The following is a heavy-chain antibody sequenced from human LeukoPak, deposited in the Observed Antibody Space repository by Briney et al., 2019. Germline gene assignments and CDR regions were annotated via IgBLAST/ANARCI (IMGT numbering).Heavy chain of an antibody. CDR1: DDSFSSHY. CDR2: ISYIGTT. CDR3: ASQNYDILTGYYYFDY. Sequence: SETLSLTCAVSDDSFSSHYWTWIRQPPGKGLEWIGYISYIGTTNYNPSLKSRVTISIDTSKNQFSLKLSSVTAADTAVYYCASQNYDILTGYYYFDYWGQGTLVTVSS. J-gene: IGHJ4*02. D-gene: IGHD3-9*01. V-gene: IGHV4-59*08.